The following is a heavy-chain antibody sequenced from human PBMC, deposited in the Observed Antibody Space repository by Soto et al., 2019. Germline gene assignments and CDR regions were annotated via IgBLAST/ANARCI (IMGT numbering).Heavy chain of an antibody. J-gene: IGHJ4*02. CDR1: GYGFTTYG. D-gene: IGHD1-1*01. CDR2: ISAHNGNT. V-gene: IGHV1-18*01. CDR3: ARGRYGDY. Sequence: QVHLVQSGAEVKKPGASVKVSCKGSGYGFTTYGITMVRQAPGQGLEWMAWISAHNGNTNYAQKLQGRGTVTRDTSTSTAYMELRGLRSDDTAVYYCARGRYGDYWGQGAVVTVSS.